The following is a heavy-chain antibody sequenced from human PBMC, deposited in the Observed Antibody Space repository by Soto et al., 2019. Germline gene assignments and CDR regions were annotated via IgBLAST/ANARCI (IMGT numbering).Heavy chain of an antibody. V-gene: IGHV1-69*06. CDR1: GGTFSSYA. Sequence: QVQLVQSGAEVKKPGSSVKVSCMASGGTFSSYAISWVRQAPGQGLEWMGGIIAIFGTANYAQKFQGRVTMTACKFTSTVYMELSILRSEHTAVDYCARVRVAYYYDSIGARSEVPGYFYYCGQRTLVIGSS. D-gene: IGHD3-22*01. J-gene: IGHJ4*02. CDR3: ARVRVAYYYDSIGARSEVPGYFYY. CDR2: IIAIFGTA.